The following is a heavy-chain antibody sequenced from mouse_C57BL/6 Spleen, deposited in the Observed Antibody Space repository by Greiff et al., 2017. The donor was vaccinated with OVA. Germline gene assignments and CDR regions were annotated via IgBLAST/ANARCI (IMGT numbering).Heavy chain of an antibody. D-gene: IGHD1-1*01. CDR3: ARMILRSYFDY. CDR2: IDPSDSYT. CDR1: GYTFTSYW. J-gene: IGHJ2*01. Sequence: QVQLKQPGAELVKPGASVKLSCKASGYTFTSYWMQWVKQRPGQGLEWIGEIDPSDSYTNYNQKFKGKATLTVDTSSSTAYMQLSSLTSEDSAVYYCARMILRSYFDYWGQGTTLTVSS. V-gene: IGHV1-50*01.